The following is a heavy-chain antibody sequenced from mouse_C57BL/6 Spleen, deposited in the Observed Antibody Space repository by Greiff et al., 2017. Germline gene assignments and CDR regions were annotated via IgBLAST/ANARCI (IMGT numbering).Heavy chain of an antibody. V-gene: IGHV1-55*01. CDR2: IYPGNGNT. CDR1: GYTFPSYW. J-gene: IGHJ1*03. Sequence: QVQLQQSGAELVKPGASVKMSCKASGYTFPSYWMTWVKQRPGHGLEWIGDIYPGNGNTNYNEKFKGKATLTADTSSSTAYMQLSSLTSEDSAVYYCARVYGRYFDVWGTGTTVTVAS. D-gene: IGHD1-1*02. CDR3: ARVYGRYFDV.